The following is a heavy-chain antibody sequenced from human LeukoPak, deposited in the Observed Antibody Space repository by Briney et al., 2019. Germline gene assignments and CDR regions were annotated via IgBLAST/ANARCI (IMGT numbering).Heavy chain of an antibody. CDR3: ARGGDTAMDRGDY. J-gene: IGHJ4*02. Sequence: GGSQRLSCAASGFTFSSYSMNWVRQAPGKGLEWVSSISSSSSYIYYADSVKGRFTISRDNAKNSLYLQMNSLRAEDTAVYYCARGGDTAMDRGDYWGQGTLLTVSS. D-gene: IGHD5-18*01. CDR1: GFTFSSYS. CDR2: ISSSSSYI. V-gene: IGHV3-21*01.